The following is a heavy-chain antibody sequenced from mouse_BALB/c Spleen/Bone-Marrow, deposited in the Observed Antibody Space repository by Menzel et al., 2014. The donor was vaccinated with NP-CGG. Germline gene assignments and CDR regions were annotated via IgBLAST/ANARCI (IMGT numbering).Heavy chain of an antibody. V-gene: IGHV5-6-5*01. J-gene: IGHJ3*01. CDR3: ARGGELRPWFAY. Sequence: VMLVESGGGLVKPGGSLKLSCAASGITFSSYAMSWVRQTPEKRLEWVASISSGGNTYYPDSMKGRFTISRDNARNILYLQMSSLRSEDTAMYYCARGGELRPWFAYWGQGTLVTVSA. CDR2: ISSGGNT. CDR1: GITFSSYA. D-gene: IGHD2-4*01.